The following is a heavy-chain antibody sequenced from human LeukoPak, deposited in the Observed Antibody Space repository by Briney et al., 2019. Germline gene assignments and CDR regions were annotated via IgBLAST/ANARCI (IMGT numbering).Heavy chain of an antibody. CDR3: ARFIRGVPKYYFDY. CDR2: INHSGST. CDR1: GGSFSGYY. Sequence: SETLSLTCAVYGGSFSGYYWSWIRQPPGKGLEWIGEINHSGSTNYNPSLKSRVTISVDTSKNQFSLKLSSVTAADTAVYYCARFIRGVPKYYFDYWGQGTLVTVSS. D-gene: IGHD2-8*01. J-gene: IGHJ4*02. V-gene: IGHV4-34*01.